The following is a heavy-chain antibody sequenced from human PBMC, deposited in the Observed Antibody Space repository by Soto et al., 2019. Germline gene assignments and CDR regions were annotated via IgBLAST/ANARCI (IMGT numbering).Heavy chain of an antibody. Sequence: QVQLQESGPGLVKPSQTLSLTCTVSGGSISSGGSYWTWIRQHPGKGLEWIWYISYSGSTVYNPSLESRVTISVDTSKNQFSLNLSSVTAADTAVYYCARAAANIDYWGQGTLVTVSS. J-gene: IGHJ4*02. D-gene: IGHD2-2*01. CDR2: ISYSGST. V-gene: IGHV4-31*03. CDR3: ARAAANIDY. CDR1: GGSISSGGSY.